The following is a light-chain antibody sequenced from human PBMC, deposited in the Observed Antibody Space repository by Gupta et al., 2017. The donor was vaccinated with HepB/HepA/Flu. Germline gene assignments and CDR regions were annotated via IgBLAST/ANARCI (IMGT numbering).Light chain of an antibody. CDR3: SSYTSSSIFRVV. Sequence: QSALTQPASVSGSPGQSITISCTGTSSDVGGYNYVSWYQQHPGKAPKLMIYDVSNRPSGVSNRFSGSKSGNTASLTISGLQAEDEADYYCSSYTSSSIFRVVFGGGTKLTVL. J-gene: IGLJ2*01. CDR2: DVS. CDR1: SSDVGGYNY. V-gene: IGLV2-14*03.